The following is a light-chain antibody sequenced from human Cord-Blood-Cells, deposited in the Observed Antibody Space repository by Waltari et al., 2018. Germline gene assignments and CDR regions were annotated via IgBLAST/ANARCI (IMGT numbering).Light chain of an antibody. V-gene: IGKV3-15*01. CDR1: QSVSIN. J-gene: IGKJ4*01. CDR3: QQYNNWPFT. Sequence: EIVMTQSPATLSVSPGSLATLSCRSSQSVSINLASYQQKPGQAPRLLIYGASTRATGIPARFSGSGSGTEFTLTISSLQSEDFAVYYCQQYNNWPFTFGGGTKVEIK. CDR2: GAS.